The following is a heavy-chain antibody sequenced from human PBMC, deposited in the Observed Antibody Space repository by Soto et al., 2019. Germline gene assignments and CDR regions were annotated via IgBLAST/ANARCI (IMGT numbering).Heavy chain of an antibody. Sequence: PGESLKISCKGSGYSFPSDWIGWVRQMPGKGLEWMGKIDPSGSYTDYSPSFQGHVSLSVDKSVSTAYLQWSSLKASDSAIYYCARNMITFGGTPTSSEGDFGMDVWGHGTTVTVSS. CDR1: GYSFPSDW. CDR3: ARNMITFGGTPTSSEGDFGMDV. J-gene: IGHJ6*02. CDR2: IDPSGSYT. D-gene: IGHD3-16*01. V-gene: IGHV5-10-1*01.